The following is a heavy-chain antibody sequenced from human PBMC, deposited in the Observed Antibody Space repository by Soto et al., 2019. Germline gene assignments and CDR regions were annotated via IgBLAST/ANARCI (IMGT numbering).Heavy chain of an antibody. CDR3: ARRGGAAGLYCNSTMCYEIKQQLVGVNAFDI. D-gene: IGHD6-13*01. CDR2: TIPISGTA. V-gene: IGHV1-69*13. J-gene: IGHJ3*02. CDR1: RGTTSSYA. Sequence: SANDSCTPSRGTTSSYAISWLRQAPVQGLEWMGRTIPISGTAGYPQEFQGRGMNTADESTSTAYMGLSSLGSEDTAVYYCARRGGAAGLYCNSTMCYEIKQQLVGVNAFDIWVQGTMVTVAS.